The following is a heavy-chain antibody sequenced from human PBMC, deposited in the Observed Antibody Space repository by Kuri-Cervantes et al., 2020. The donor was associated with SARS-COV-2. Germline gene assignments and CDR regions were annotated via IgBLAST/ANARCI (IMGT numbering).Heavy chain of an antibody. CDR2: INPNSGGT. CDR1: GYTFTGYY. V-gene: IGHV1-2*02. Sequence: ATVKVSCKASGYTFTGYYMHWVRQAPGQGLEWMGWINPNSGGTNYAQKFQGRVTMTRDTSISTAHMELSRLRSDDTAVYYCARAAMAVYYFDYWGQGTLVTVSS. D-gene: IGHD5-18*01. CDR3: ARAAMAVYYFDY. J-gene: IGHJ4*02.